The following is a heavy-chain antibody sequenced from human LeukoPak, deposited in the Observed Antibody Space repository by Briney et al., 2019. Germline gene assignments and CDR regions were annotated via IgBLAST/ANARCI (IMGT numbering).Heavy chain of an antibody. Sequence: SETLSLTCTVSGGSISTYYWSWIRQPPGKGLEWIGNIYYSGSTNYNPSLKSRVTISVDTSKNQFSLKLSAVTAADTAIYYCARPYSSGWRGAFDIWGQETMVTVSS. CDR1: GGSISTYY. V-gene: IGHV4-59*08. CDR2: IYYSGST. J-gene: IGHJ3*02. D-gene: IGHD6-19*01. CDR3: ARPYSSGWRGAFDI.